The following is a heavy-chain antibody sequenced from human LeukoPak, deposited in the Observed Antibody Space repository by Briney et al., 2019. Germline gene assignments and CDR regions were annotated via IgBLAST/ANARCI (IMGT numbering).Heavy chain of an antibody. V-gene: IGHV1-18*01. CDR2: NSAYNDKT. D-gene: IGHD3-3*01. CDR1: GYTFTNYG. Sequence: ASVKVSCKASGYTFTNYGIIWVRQAPGRGLEWMGWNSAYNDKTNYAQKFQGRVTMTTDTSTNTAYMELRSLTSDDTAVYYCARTFYDFWSGFSNYDSFHIWGQGTLVTVSS. J-gene: IGHJ3*02. CDR3: ARTFYDFWSGFSNYDSFHI.